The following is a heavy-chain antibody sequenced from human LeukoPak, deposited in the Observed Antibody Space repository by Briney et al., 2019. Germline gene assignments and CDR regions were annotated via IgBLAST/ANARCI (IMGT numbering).Heavy chain of an antibody. CDR1: GFTFSNYW. V-gene: IGHV3-7*01. CDR2: IKEEGGEK. Sequence: GGSLRLSCAASGFTFSNYWLSWVRQAPGKGLEWVANIKEEGGEKYYVDSVKGRFTISRDNARNSLYLQMNSLRAEDTAVYYCTRDNPPRGSRWGQGTLVTVSS. D-gene: IGHD3-16*01. CDR3: TRDNPPRGSR. J-gene: IGHJ4*02.